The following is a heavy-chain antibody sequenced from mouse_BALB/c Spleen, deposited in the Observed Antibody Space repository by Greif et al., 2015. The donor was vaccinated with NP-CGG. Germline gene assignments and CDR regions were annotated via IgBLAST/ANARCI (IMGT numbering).Heavy chain of an antibody. Sequence: QVQLQQSGAELVKPGASVKLSCKASGYTFTSYYMYWVKQRPGQGLEWVGEINPSNGGTNFNEKFKSKATLTVDKSSSTAYMQLSSLTSEDSAVYYCTRNYRYDEEGLFDYWGQGTTLTVSS. V-gene: IGHV1S81*02. CDR2: INPSNGGT. CDR3: TRNYRYDEEGLFDY. CDR1: GYTFTSYY. J-gene: IGHJ2*01. D-gene: IGHD2-14*01.